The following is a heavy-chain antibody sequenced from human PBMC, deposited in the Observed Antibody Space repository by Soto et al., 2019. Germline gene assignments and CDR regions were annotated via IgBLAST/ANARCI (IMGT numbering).Heavy chain of an antibody. CDR1: GGSFSGYY. J-gene: IGHJ6*02. D-gene: IGHD5-12*01. Sequence: SETLALTCAVYGGSFSGYYWSWIRQPPGKGLEWIGEVNHSGSTNYNPSLKSRVTISLDTSKNQFSLKLSSVTAADTAVYYCARGGLQNNYYYYGLDVWGQGTTVTVSS. CDR2: VNHSGST. CDR3: ARGGLQNNYYYYGLDV. V-gene: IGHV4-34*01.